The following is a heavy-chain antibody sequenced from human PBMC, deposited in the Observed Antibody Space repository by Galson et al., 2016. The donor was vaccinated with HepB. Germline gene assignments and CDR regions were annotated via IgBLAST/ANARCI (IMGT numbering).Heavy chain of an antibody. Sequence: VKVSCKVSGYSFTDYYIHWVQQAPGKGLEWMGLIDPEDGETVYAEKFQGGVTITADTSTDTAYMELSSLRSEDAAVYYCARSVSGAIGVVYYGMDVWGQGTTVIVSS. CDR2: IDPEDGET. CDR3: ARSVSGAIGVVYYGMDV. J-gene: IGHJ6*02. D-gene: IGHD2-2*01. CDR1: GYSFTDYY. V-gene: IGHV1-69-2*01.